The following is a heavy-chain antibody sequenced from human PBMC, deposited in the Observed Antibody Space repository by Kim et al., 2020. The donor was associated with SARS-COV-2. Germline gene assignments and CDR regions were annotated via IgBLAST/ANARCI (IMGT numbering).Heavy chain of an antibody. CDR3: AREGIAVAGGIFDY. Sequence: GGSLRLSCAASGFTFSSYGMHWVRQAPGKGLEWVAVIWYDGSNKYYADSVKGRFTISRDNSKNTLYLQMNSLRAEDTAVYYCAREGIAVAGGIFDYWGQGTLVTVSS. D-gene: IGHD6-19*01. V-gene: IGHV3-33*01. CDR1: GFTFSSYG. J-gene: IGHJ4*02. CDR2: IWYDGSNK.